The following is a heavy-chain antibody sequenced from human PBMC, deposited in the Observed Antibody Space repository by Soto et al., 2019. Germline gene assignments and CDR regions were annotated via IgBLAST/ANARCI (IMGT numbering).Heavy chain of an antibody. D-gene: IGHD3-16*01. Sequence: GGSLRLSCAASGFKFSNYAMSWVRQAPGKGLEWVSLISATGGGTYYADSVKGRFTISRDNSHNTLYLQVHSLTAEDTAVYYCAEDRRAGGNPAFYFDFWGQGAQVTVSS. V-gene: IGHV3-23*01. CDR1: GFKFSNYA. J-gene: IGHJ4*02. CDR2: ISATGGGT. CDR3: AEDRRAGGNPAFYFDF.